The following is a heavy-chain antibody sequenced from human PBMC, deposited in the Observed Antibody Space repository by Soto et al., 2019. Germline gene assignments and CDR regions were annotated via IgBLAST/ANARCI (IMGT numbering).Heavy chain of an antibody. CDR2: MYTDGSST. Sequence: PGGSLRLSCASSGFTFSSYWMHWVRQAPGKGLVWVSRMYTDGSSTYYADSVKGRFTISRDNAKNTLYLQMNSLRAEDTAVYYCAKPRSGSGSYLQYGMDVWGQGTTVTVSS. V-gene: IGHV3-74*01. J-gene: IGHJ6*02. D-gene: IGHD3-10*01. CDR3: AKPRSGSGSYLQYGMDV. CDR1: GFTFSSYW.